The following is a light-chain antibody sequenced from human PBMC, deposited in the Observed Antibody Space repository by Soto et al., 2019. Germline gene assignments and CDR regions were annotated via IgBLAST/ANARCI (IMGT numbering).Light chain of an antibody. CDR3: QKYNVAPFT. Sequence: DIQMTQSPSPLSASVGERVTITCQASEGIRNYLAWYQQKPGKAPKLLIYAASTLQSGVPSRFSGSGSGTDFTLTISSLQPDDVATYYCQKYNVAPFTFGPGTKVDL. CDR1: EGIRNY. J-gene: IGKJ3*01. V-gene: IGKV1-27*01. CDR2: AAS.